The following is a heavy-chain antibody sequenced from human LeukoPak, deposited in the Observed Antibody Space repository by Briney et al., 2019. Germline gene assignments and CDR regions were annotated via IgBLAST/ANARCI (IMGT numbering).Heavy chain of an antibody. Sequence: ASVKVSCKASGYTFTGYYMHWVRQAPGQGLEWMGWINPNSGGTNYAQKFQGRVTMTRDTSISTAYMELSRLRSDDTAVYYCARDFYPDPITMVRGVMSDYWGQGTLVTVSS. J-gene: IGHJ4*02. CDR2: INPNSGGT. CDR3: ARDFYPDPITMVRGVMSDY. CDR1: GYTFTGYY. D-gene: IGHD3-10*01. V-gene: IGHV1-2*02.